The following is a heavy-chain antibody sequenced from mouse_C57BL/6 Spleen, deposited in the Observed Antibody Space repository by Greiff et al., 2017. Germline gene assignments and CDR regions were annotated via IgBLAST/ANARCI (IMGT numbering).Heavy chain of an antibody. J-gene: IGHJ3*01. V-gene: IGHV5-17*01. CDR3: ARDGSVVGGAWFAF. Sequence: VMLVESGGGLVKPGGSLKLSCAASGFTFSDYGMHWVRQAPEKGLEWVAYISSGSSTIYYADTVKGRFTISRDNAKNTLFMQMTSLASEYTAMYCCARDGSVVGGAWFAFWGPGTLVTVSA. CDR2: ISSGSSTI. CDR1: GFTFSDYG. D-gene: IGHD2-3*01.